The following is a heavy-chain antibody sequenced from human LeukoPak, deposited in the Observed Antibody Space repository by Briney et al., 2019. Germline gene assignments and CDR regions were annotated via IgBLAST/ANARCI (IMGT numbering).Heavy chain of an antibody. CDR2: IDNSDSTI. CDR1: GFTFSNHE. V-gene: IGHV3-48*03. D-gene: IGHD2-15*01. J-gene: IGHJ4*02. Sequence: RGSLRLSCAASGFTFSNHEMHWVRQAPGKGLEWVSYIDNSDSTIYYADSVKGRFTISRDNAKNSLYLQMNSLRAEDTAVYYCARDSGGSSPFDYWGQGTLVTVSS. CDR3: ARDSGGSSPFDY.